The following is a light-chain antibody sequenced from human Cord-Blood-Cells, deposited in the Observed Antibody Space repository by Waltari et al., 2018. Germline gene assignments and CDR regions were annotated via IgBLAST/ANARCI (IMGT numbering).Light chain of an antibody. CDR1: QGISSY. Sequence: DIQLTQSPSFLSASVGDRVTITCWASQGISSYLAWYQQKPGKAPKLRVYAASTLQSGVPSRFSGSGSGTEFTLTISSLQPEDFATYYCQQLNSYPLTFGGGTKVEIK. V-gene: IGKV1-9*01. CDR3: QQLNSYPLT. J-gene: IGKJ4*01. CDR2: AAS.